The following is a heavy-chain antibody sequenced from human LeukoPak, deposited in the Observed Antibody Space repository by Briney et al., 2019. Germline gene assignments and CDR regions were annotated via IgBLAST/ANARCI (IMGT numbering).Heavy chain of an antibody. CDR2: IYSGGST. V-gene: IGHV3-53*05. Sequence: GGSLRLSCAASGFTVSSTYMSSVRQAPGKGLGWVPVIYSGGSTYYADSVKGRFTISRDNSKNTLYLQMNSLRAEDPAVYHCVRDYYDSIGAGSLWGQGTLVTVSP. CDR3: VRDYYDSIGAGSL. CDR1: GFTVSSTY. D-gene: IGHD3-22*01. J-gene: IGHJ4*02.